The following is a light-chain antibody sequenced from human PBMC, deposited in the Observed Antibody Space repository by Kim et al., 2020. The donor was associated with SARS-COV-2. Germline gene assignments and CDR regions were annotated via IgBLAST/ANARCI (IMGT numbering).Light chain of an antibody. J-gene: IGLJ2*01. CDR3: NSRDSNDNVV. CDR1: SLRSYY. CDR2: SKN. V-gene: IGLV3-19*01. Sequence: VAVGQTVSITCQGDSLRSYYATWYQQKPGQAPILVIYSKNNRPSVIPDRFSGSSSGNTASLTITGTQADDEADYYCNSRDSNDNVVFGGGTQLTVL.